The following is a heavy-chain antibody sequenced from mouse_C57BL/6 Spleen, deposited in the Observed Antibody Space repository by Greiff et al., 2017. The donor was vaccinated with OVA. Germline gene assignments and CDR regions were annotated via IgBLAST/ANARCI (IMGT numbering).Heavy chain of an antibody. CDR1: GYTFTSYW. Sequence: QVQLKESGAELVRPGSSVKLSCKASGYTFTSYWMHWVKQRPIQGLECIGNIDPSDSETHYNQKFKDKATLTVDKSSSTAYMQLNSLTSEDSAVYYCARWGGYDDGYAMDYWGQGTSVTVSS. J-gene: IGHJ4*01. D-gene: IGHD2-2*01. CDR2: IDPSDSET. CDR3: ARWGGYDDGYAMDY. V-gene: IGHV1-52*01.